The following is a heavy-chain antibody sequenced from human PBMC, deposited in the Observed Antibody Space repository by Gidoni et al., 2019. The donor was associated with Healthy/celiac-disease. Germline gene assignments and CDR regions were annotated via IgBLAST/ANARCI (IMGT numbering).Heavy chain of an antibody. CDR2: ISSSSSYI. J-gene: IGHJ3*02. CDR3: ARDQSLRFLEWFPLDAFDI. CDR1: GFTFRSYR. D-gene: IGHD3-3*01. V-gene: IGHV3-21*01. Sequence: EVQLVESGGGLVKPGGSLRLSCAASGFTFRSYRMNWVRQAPGKGLEWVSSISSSSSYIYYADSVKGRFTISRDNAKNSLYLQMNSLRAEDTAVYYCARDQSLRFLEWFPLDAFDIWGQGTMVTVSS.